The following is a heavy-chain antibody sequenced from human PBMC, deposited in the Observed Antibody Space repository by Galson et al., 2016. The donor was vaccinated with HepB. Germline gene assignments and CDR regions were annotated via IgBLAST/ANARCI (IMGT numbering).Heavy chain of an antibody. Sequence: SVKVSCKASGYTFNSYDINWVRQATGQGFEWMGWMNPNSGNTGYAQTFQGRVTMTRDSSTSTAYMELNSLRSEDTAVYYCARGVPLVVATDYYGMDVWGTGTSVTVSS. V-gene: IGHV1-8*01. J-gene: IGHJ6*04. CDR2: MNPNSGNT. CDR1: GYTFNSYD. D-gene: IGHD2-15*01. CDR3: ARGVPLVVATDYYGMDV.